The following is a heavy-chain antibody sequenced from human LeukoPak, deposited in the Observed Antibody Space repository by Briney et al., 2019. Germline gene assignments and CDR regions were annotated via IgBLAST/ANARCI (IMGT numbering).Heavy chain of an antibody. CDR1: GGSFSDYQ. CDR2: ISHSGAT. J-gene: IGHJ3*02. CDR3: ARESLRLGAFDI. Sequence: PSETLSLTCAVSGGSFSDYQWNWIRQSPGKGLEWLGEISHSGATTYNPSLKSRVTISVDTSKNQFSLKLSSVTAADTAVYYCARESLRLGAFDIWGQGTMVTVSS. D-gene: IGHD4-17*01. V-gene: IGHV4-34*01.